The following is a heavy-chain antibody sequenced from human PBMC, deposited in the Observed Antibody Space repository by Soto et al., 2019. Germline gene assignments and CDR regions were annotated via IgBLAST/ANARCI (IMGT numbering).Heavy chain of an antibody. CDR2: INAGNGNT. J-gene: IGHJ5*02. D-gene: IGHD4-17*01. V-gene: IGHV1-3*01. CDR1: GYTFTSYA. Sequence: WASVKVSCKASGYTFTSYAMHWVRQAPGQRLEWMGWINAGNGNTKYSQKFQGRVTITRDTSASTAYMELSSLRSEDTAVYYCARTSDYGNWFDPWGQGTLVTVSS. CDR3: ARTSDYGNWFDP.